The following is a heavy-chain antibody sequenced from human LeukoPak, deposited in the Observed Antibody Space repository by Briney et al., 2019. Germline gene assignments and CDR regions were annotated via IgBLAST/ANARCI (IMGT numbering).Heavy chain of an antibody. V-gene: IGHV3-72*01. Sequence: GGSLRLSCAVPGYTFSDHYIDWVRQAPGKGLEWVGQTRNKANNYATEYAASVKDRFTISRDDSRKSVYLQMDSLKTEDTAVYYCARWRSGSCSDRGQGTRVTVSS. CDR3: ARWRSGSCSD. CDR1: GYTFSDHY. D-gene: IGHD2-15*01. J-gene: IGHJ4*02. CDR2: TRNKANNYAT.